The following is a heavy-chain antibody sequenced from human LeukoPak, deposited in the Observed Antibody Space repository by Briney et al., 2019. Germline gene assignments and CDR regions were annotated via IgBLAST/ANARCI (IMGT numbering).Heavy chain of an antibody. CDR3: ARIVHYNRVPAAIISYYYYMDV. CDR1: RYSFTSYW. J-gene: IGHJ6*03. Sequence: GESLKISCKGSRYSFTSYWIGWVRQMPGKGLEWMGIIYPGDSDTRYSPSFQGQVTISADKSISTAYLQWSSLKASDTAMYYCARIVHYNRVPAAIISYYYYMDVWGKGTTVTVSS. D-gene: IGHD2-2*02. V-gene: IGHV5-51*01. CDR2: IYPGDSDT.